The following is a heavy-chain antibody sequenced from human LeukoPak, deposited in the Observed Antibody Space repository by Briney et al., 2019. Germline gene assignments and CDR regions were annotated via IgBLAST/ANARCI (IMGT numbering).Heavy chain of an antibody. Sequence: PGGSLRLSCAASGFTFSGYSMNWVRQAPGKGLEWVSYITSSSSAIYYADSVKGRFTISRDNAKNSLYLQMNSLRAEDTAVYYCARDSDVLRFLEWLPLGSDYWGQGTLVTVSS. CDR3: ARDSDVLRFLEWLPLGSDY. J-gene: IGHJ4*02. V-gene: IGHV3-48*01. D-gene: IGHD3-3*01. CDR1: GFTFSGYS. CDR2: ITSSSSAI.